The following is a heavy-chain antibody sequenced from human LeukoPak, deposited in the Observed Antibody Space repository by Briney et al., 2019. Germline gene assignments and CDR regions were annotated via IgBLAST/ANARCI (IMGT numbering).Heavy chain of an antibody. V-gene: IGHV3-20*04. J-gene: IGHJ4*02. CDR2: INWNGGST. D-gene: IGHD2-15*01. Sequence: GGSLRLSCAASGFSFDDYGMSWVRQAPGKGLEGVSAINWNGGSTVYADSVKGRFTISRDNAKNSLYLQVNSLRVDDTALYYCARDSTQPGPVVVGATYAGFDYWGQGTLVTVSS. CDR3: ARDSTQPGPVVVGATYAGFDY. CDR1: GFSFDDYG.